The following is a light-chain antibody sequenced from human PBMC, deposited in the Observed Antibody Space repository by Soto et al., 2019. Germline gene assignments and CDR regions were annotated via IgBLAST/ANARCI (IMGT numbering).Light chain of an antibody. CDR3: QQYGSSPRT. CDR2: GAS. Sequence: EIVLTQSPATLSLSPGERATLSCRASQSIRSNYVAWYQQKPGQGPRLLIYGASSRATGIPDRFSGSGSGTDFTLIISRLEPEDFAMYYCQQYGSSPRTFGQGTKVDIK. V-gene: IGKV3-20*01. J-gene: IGKJ1*01. CDR1: QSIRSNY.